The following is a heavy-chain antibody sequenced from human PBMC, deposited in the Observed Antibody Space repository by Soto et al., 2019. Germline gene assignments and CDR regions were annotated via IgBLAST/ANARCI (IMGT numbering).Heavy chain of an antibody. CDR1: GFTFSSYA. CDR3: ARGDIVLMVYALFDY. CDR2: ISYDGSNK. J-gene: IGHJ4*02. Sequence: QVQLVESGGGVVQPGRSLRLSCAASGFTFSSYAMHWVRQAPGKGLEWVAVISYDGSNKYYADSVKGRFTISRDNSKNTLYLQMNSLRAEDTAVYYCARGDIVLMVYALFDYWGQGTLVTVSS. D-gene: IGHD2-8*01. V-gene: IGHV3-30-3*01.